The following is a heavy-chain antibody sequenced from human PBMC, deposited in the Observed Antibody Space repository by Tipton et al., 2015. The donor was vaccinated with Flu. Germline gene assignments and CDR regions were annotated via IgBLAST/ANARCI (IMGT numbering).Heavy chain of an antibody. CDR3: AKDGGSYDFWSGVYYYYGMDV. D-gene: IGHD3-3*01. CDR2: ISYDGSNK. J-gene: IGHJ6*02. CDR1: GFTFSSYG. V-gene: IGHV3-30*18. Sequence: SLRLSCAASGFTFSSYGMHWVRQAPGKGLEWVAVISYDGSNKYYADSVKGRFTISRDNSKNTLYLQMNSLRAEDTAVYYCAKDGGSYDFWSGVYYYYGMDVWGQGTTVTVAS.